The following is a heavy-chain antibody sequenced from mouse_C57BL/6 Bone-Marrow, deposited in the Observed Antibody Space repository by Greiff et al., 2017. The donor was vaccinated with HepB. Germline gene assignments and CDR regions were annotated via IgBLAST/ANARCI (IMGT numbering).Heavy chain of an antibody. D-gene: IGHD1-1*01. V-gene: IGHV5-15*01. J-gene: IGHJ4*01. CDR3: ARRDYYGPLAMDY. CDR2: ISNLAYSI. Sequence: EVQGVDSGGGLVQPGGSLKLSCAASGFTFSDYGMAWVRQAPRKGPEWVAFISNLAYSIYYADTVTGRFTISRENAKNTLYLEMSSLRSEDTAMYYCARRDYYGPLAMDYWGQGTSVTVSS. CDR1: GFTFSDYG.